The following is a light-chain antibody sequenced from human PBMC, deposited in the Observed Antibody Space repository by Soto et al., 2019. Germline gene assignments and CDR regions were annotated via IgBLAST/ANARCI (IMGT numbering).Light chain of an antibody. CDR2: DAS. CDR3: QQVNSYPLT. Sequence: DIPTTQSPSTLSASVGDRVTITCRASQNIDDYLAWYQQKPGKAPKLLIYDASNLQSGVPSRFSGSGSGTEFTLRISSLQPEDFATYYCQQVNSYPLTFGGGTKVDI. V-gene: IGKV1-5*01. J-gene: IGKJ4*01. CDR1: QNIDDY.